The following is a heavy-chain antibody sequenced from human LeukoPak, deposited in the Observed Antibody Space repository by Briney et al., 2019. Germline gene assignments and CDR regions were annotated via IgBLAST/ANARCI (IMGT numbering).Heavy chain of an antibody. V-gene: IGHV3-48*01. D-gene: IGHD2-2*01. J-gene: IGHJ4*02. Sequence: GGSLRLSCASSGFTFGTYGMKWVRQAPEEGLEWVSYIWSRSDRENYADSVKGRFPISRDNIRSLLYLQGSSLRAEDTAVYFCARDSTRRLGLFDYWGQGTLVTISS. CDR3: ARDSTRRLGLFDY. CDR1: GFTFGTYG. CDR2: IWSRSDRE.